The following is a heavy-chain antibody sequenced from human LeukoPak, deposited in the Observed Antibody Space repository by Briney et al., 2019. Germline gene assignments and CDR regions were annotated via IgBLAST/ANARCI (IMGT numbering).Heavy chain of an antibody. CDR3: ARCPYQLLRHYYYYYGMDV. Sequence: SQTLSLTCAISGDSVSSKSTAWNWIRQSPSRGLEWLGRTYYRSKWYTGYAVSVKGRITINPDISKNQFSLQLNSVTPEDTAVYYCARCPYQLLRHYYYYYGMDVWGQGTTVTVSS. CDR2: TYYRSKWYT. V-gene: IGHV6-1*01. J-gene: IGHJ6*02. D-gene: IGHD2-2*01. CDR1: GDSVSSKSTA.